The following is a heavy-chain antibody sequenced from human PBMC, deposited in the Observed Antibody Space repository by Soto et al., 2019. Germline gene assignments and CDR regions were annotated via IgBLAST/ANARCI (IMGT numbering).Heavy chain of an antibody. D-gene: IGHD6-13*01. V-gene: IGHV1-3*01. J-gene: IGHJ5*02. CDR1: GYTFTSYA. Sequence: GASVKVSCKASGYTFTSYAMHWVRQAPGQRLEWMGWINAGNGNTKYSQKFQGRVTITRDTSASTAYMELSSLRSEDTAGYYCARVAYEQQLVGWFDPWGQGTLVTVSS. CDR3: ARVAYEQQLVGWFDP. CDR2: INAGNGNT.